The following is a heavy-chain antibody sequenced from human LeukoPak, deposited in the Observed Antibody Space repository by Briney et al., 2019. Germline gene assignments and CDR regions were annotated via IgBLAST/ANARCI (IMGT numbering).Heavy chain of an antibody. CDR1: GGSFSGYY. CDR2: INHSGST. CDR3: ARDKIAVAGNFDY. V-gene: IGHV4-34*01. D-gene: IGHD6-19*01. Sequence: SETLSLTCAVYGGSFSGYYWGWIRQPPGKGLEWIGEINHSGSTNYNPSLKSRVTISVDTSKNQFSLKLSSVTAADTAVYFCARDKIAVAGNFDYWGQGTLVTVSS. J-gene: IGHJ4*02.